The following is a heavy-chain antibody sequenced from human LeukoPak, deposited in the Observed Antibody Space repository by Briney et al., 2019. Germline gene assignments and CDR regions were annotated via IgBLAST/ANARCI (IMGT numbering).Heavy chain of an antibody. CDR3: ARDRGYSSSTSCYHNWFDP. CDR1: GYTFTGYY. J-gene: IGHJ5*02. Sequence: ASVKVSCKASGYTFTGYYMHWVRQAPGQGLEWMGWINPNSGGTNYAQKFQGRVTMTRDTSISTAYMELSRLRSDDTAVYYCARDRGYSSSTSCYHNWFDPWGQGTLVTVSS. D-gene: IGHD2-2*03. V-gene: IGHV1-2*02. CDR2: INPNSGGT.